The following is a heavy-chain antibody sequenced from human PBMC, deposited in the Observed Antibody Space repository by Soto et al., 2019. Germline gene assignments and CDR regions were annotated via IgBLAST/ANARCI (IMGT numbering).Heavy chain of an antibody. V-gene: IGHV3-74*01. CDR2: INSDGGST. D-gene: IGHD3-3*01. CDR1: GITFSSNW. Sequence: EVQLVESGGGLVQPGGSLRLSCAASGITFSSNWMHWVRQAPGKGLVWVSRINSDGGSTNYADSVKGRFSISRDNAKNTLYLQMNSLRPEDTAVYYCTTSLWSGYNWFDPWGQGTLVSVSS. J-gene: IGHJ5*02. CDR3: TTSLWSGYNWFDP.